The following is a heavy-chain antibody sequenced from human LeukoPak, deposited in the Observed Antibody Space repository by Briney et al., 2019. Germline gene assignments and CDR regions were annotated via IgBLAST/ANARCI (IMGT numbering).Heavy chain of an antibody. J-gene: IGHJ4*02. CDR3: AKATYYYDSSGSFDY. CDR1: GFTFSSYW. Sequence: GGSLRLSCAASGFTFSSYWMSWVRQAPGKGLEWVANIKQDGSEKYYVDSVKGRFTISRDNAKNSLYLQMNSLRAEDTAVYYCAKATYYYDSSGSFDYWGQGTLVTVSS. D-gene: IGHD3-22*01. CDR2: IKQDGSEK. V-gene: IGHV3-7*03.